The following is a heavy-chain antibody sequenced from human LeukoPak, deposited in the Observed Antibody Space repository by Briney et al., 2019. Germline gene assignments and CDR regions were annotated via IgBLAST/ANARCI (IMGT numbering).Heavy chain of an antibody. CDR3: AKVPLGFD. D-gene: IGHD3-3*01. CDR1: GFTFNSYA. J-gene: IGHJ4*02. Sequence: GGSLRLSCAASGFTFNSYAMNWVRQAPGKGLEWVSTISGSGGSTYYADSVKGRFTISRDNSKNALYLQMNSLRAEDTAVYYCAKVPLGFDWGQGTLVTVSS. V-gene: IGHV3-23*01. CDR2: ISGSGGST.